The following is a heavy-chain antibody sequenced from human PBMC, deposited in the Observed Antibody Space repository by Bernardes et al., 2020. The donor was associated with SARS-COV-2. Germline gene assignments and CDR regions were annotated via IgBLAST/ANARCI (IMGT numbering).Heavy chain of an antibody. Sequence: GGSLRLSCAASGFTFSSYWMHWVRQAPGKGLVWVSRINTEGIGTSYADSVKGRFTISRDNAKNTLYLQMNSLRAEDTAVYFCTRDRIIDYWGQGTLVTVSS. D-gene: IGHD3-10*01. CDR1: GFTFSSYW. CDR2: INTEGIGT. J-gene: IGHJ4*02. V-gene: IGHV3-74*01. CDR3: TRDRIIDY.